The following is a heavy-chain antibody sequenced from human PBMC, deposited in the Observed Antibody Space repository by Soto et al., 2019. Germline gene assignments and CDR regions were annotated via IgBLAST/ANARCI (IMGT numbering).Heavy chain of an antibody. J-gene: IGHJ6*04. V-gene: IGHV1-46*01. CDR1: GYTFTSYY. D-gene: IGHD3-10*01. Sequence: QVQLVQSGAEVKKPGASVKVSCKASGYTFTSYYMHWVRQAPGQGLEWMGIINPSGGSTSYAQKFQGRVTMTRVTSTSTVYMELSSLRSEDTAVYYCARIRITMVRGVISPYGMAVWGKGTTVTVSS. CDR2: INPSGGST. CDR3: ARIRITMVRGVISPYGMAV.